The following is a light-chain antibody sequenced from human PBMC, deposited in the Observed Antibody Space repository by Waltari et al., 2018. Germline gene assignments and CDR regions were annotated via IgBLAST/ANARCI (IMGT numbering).Light chain of an antibody. V-gene: IGLV2-23*02. Sequence: QSALTQPASVSGSPGQSITISCTGTSSDVGRYVLVSWYQQHPGKAPKLMIYEVNKRPSGVSDRCSGSKSGSTAFLTISGLQAEDEAHYYCCSYAGSSVFKVLFGGGTKLTVL. CDR2: EVN. J-gene: IGLJ2*01. CDR1: SSDVGRYVL. CDR3: CSYAGSSVFKVL.